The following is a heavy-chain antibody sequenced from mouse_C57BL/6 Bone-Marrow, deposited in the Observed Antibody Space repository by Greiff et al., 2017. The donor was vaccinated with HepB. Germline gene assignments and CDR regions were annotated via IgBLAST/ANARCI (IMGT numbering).Heavy chain of an antibody. Sequence: EVMLVESGGGLVKPGGSLKLSCAASGFTFSSYAMSWVRQTPEKRLEWVATISDGGSYTYYPDNVKGRFTISRDNAKNNLYLQMSHLKSEDTAMYYCARIYYDYEGWGQGTLVTVSA. J-gene: IGHJ3*01. D-gene: IGHD2-4*01. V-gene: IGHV5-4*03. CDR1: GFTFSSYA. CDR3: ARIYYDYEG. CDR2: ISDGGSYT.